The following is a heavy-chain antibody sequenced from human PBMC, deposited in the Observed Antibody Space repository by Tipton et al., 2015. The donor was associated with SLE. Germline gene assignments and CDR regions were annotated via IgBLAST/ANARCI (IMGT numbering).Heavy chain of an antibody. CDR2: MWFDDRSDE. CDR1: GFIFSNYA. CDR3: VRDGDPYKWNFDY. J-gene: IGHJ4*02. D-gene: IGHD1-20*01. V-gene: IGHV3-33*01. Sequence: SLRLSCAASGFIFSNYAMHWVRQAPGKGLEWVAVMWFDDRSDEFYTDSVKGRFTISRDNTKNTLYLQMDSLRAEDTAMYYCVRDGDPYKWNFDYWGQGTLVTVSS.